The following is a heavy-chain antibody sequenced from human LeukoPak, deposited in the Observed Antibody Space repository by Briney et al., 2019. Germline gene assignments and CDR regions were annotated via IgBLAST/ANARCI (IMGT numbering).Heavy chain of an antibody. V-gene: IGHV1-46*01. CDR1: GYTFTTHY. CDR3: ARARGRDAFDI. J-gene: IGHJ3*02. D-gene: IGHD5-12*01. Sequence: ASVKVSCKASGYTFTTHYVYWVRQAPGQGLEWMGTINPSGGSTRYAQRFQGRVTMTRDTSTSTVYMELSSLRSEDTAVYYCARARGRDAFDIWGQGTMVTVSS. CDR2: INPSGGST.